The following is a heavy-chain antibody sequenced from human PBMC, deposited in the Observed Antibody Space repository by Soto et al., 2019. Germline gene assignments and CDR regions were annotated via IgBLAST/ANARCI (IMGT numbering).Heavy chain of an antibody. CDR1: GDSVSSRFW. V-gene: IGHV4-4*02. Sequence: QVELQESGPGLVKPSGTLSLTCAVSGDSVSSRFWWSWFRQSPGKGLEWIGEIYHSGSANYNPSLKSRVTMSVYNSKNQFSLKLNSVTAADTAVYYCARSNASSGTYYFDYWGQATLATVSS. J-gene: IGHJ4*02. D-gene: IGHD6-13*01. CDR3: ARSNASSGTYYFDY. CDR2: IYHSGSA.